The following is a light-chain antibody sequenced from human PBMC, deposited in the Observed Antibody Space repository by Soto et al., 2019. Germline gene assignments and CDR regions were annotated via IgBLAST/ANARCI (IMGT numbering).Light chain of an antibody. V-gene: IGKV3-15*01. CDR1: QNVTSN. CDR2: GAS. Sequence: EIVMTQSPATLSVSPGERATLSYRASQNVTSNLAWYQQKPGQAPRLLIYGASTRATGIPARFSGIRSATDFTLTISSLQSEDFALYYCQQYNNWPPTFGQGTRLEIK. J-gene: IGKJ5*01. CDR3: QQYNNWPPT.